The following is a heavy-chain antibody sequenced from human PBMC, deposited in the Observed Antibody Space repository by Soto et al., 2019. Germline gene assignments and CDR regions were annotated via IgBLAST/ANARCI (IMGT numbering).Heavy chain of an antibody. CDR2: IIPIFGIG. Sequence: QVQLVQSGDEVKKPGSSVKVSCKASGDTFNRYAISWVRQAPGQGLEWLGGIIPIFGIGKDALRFQGRVTITADESTGTAYMGLISLRSEVTGLYYCARSAITLFGVVSIPPHYYSEMDVLGQVTTVTVSS. D-gene: IGHD3-3*01. CDR1: GDTFNRYA. J-gene: IGHJ6*02. CDR3: ARSAITLFGVVSIPPHYYSEMDV. V-gene: IGHV1-69*01.